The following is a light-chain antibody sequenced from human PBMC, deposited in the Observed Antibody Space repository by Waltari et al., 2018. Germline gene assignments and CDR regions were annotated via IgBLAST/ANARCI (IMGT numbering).Light chain of an antibody. CDR1: HPNIGDGYD. Sequence: QSVLTQPPSVSGAPGQRVTVSCHGTHPNIGDGYDVHWYQQFPGTAPKLLIYGSANRPSGVPDRFSGSKSGTSASLAITGLQTEDEADYYCQSYDISLSGFWVFGGGTKLTVL. J-gene: IGLJ3*02. CDR2: GSA. V-gene: IGLV1-40*01. CDR3: QSYDISLSGFWV.